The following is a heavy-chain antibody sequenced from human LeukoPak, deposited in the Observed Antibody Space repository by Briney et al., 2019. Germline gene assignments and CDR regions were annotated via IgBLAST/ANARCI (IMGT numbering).Heavy chain of an antibody. CDR3: ARGRGSYFAFDI. CDR1: GFTFSSYS. V-gene: IGHV3-21*01. Sequence: GGSLRLSCAASGFTFSSYSMNWVRQAPGKGLEWVSSVSSSSSYIYYADSVKGRFTISRDNAKNSLYLQMNSLRAEDTAVYYCARGRGSYFAFDIWGQGTMVTVSS. J-gene: IGHJ3*02. D-gene: IGHD1-26*01. CDR2: VSSSSSYI.